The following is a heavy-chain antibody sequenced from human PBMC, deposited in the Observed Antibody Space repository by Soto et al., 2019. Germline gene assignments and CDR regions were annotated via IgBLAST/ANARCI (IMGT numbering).Heavy chain of an antibody. D-gene: IGHD5-12*01. CDR1: SGSISSSNW. V-gene: IGHV4-4*02. CDR2: IYHSGST. Sequence: SETLSLTCAVSSGSISSSNWWSWVRQPPGKGLEWIGEIYHSGSTNYNPSLKSRVTISVDKSKNQFSLKLSSVTAADTAVYYCASRWSGYDLPDYWGQGTLVTVAS. CDR3: ASRWSGYDLPDY. J-gene: IGHJ4*02.